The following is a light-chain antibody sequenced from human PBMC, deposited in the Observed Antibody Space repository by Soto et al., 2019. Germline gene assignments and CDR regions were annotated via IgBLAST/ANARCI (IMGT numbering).Light chain of an antibody. Sequence: QSALTQPPSVSGSPGQSVTISCTGTKEVASYNRVSWYQQTPGTSPKLLIYDVTKRASGISDRFSGSKSGNTASLTISVLHTDDEGDYYCGLYTIAETVVLGGGTKLTVL. V-gene: IGLV2-18*01. J-gene: IGLJ2*01. CDR2: DVT. CDR1: KEVASYNR. CDR3: GLYTIAETVV.